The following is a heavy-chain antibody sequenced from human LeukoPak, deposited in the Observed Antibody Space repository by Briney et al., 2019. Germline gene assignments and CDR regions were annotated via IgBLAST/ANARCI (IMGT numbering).Heavy chain of an antibody. CDR1: SDSISSSSYY. D-gene: IGHD3-16*02. CDR3: ARGGVIGPFVPGVDYFDY. Sequence: PSETLSLTCTVSSDSISSSSYYWGWIRQPPGKGLEWIGSIYYSGSTYYNPSLKSRVTISVDTSKNQFSLKLSSVTAADTAVYYCARGGVIGPFVPGVDYFDYWGQGTLVTVSS. CDR2: IYYSGST. V-gene: IGHV4-39*07. J-gene: IGHJ4*02.